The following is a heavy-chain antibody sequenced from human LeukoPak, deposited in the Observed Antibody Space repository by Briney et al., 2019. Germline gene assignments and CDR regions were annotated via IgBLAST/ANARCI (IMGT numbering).Heavy chain of an antibody. CDR3: ARGAAWFDP. V-gene: IGHV4-59*01. CDR1: GGSISSYY. J-gene: IGHJ5*02. Sequence: SETLSLTCTVSGGSISSYYWSWIRQPPGKGLEWIGYLYYSGSTNYNPSLKSRVTISVDTSRNQISLKLSSVTAADTAVYYCARGAAWFDPWGQGTLVTVSS. CDR2: LYYSGST.